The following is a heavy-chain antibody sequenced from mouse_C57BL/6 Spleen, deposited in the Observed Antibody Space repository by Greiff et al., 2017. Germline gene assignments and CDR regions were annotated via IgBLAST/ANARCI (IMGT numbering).Heavy chain of an antibody. CDR1: GFNITDYY. CDR3: ARKGGLRYAMDY. CDR2: IDPADGDT. V-gene: IGHV14-2*01. D-gene: IGHD1-1*01. J-gene: IGHJ4*01. Sequence: EVQLQQSGAELVKPGASVKLSCTASGFNITDYYMHWVKQRTEQGLEWIGRIDPADGDTKYAPKFQGKATITADTSSNTAYLQLSSLTSEDTAVYYCARKGGLRYAMDYWGQGTSVTVSS.